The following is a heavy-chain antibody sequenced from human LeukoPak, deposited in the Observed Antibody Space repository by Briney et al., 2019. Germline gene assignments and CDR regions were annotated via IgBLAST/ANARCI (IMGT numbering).Heavy chain of an antibody. J-gene: IGHJ3*02. D-gene: IGHD2-15*01. V-gene: IGHV4-38-2*02. CDR1: GYSISSGYY. CDR3: ARGWHDAFDI. Sequence: SETLSLTCTVSGYSISSGYYWGWIRQPPGKGLEWIGSIYHSGSTYYNPFLKSRVTISVDTSKNQFSLKLSSVTAADTAVYYCARGWHDAFDIWGQGTMVTVSS. CDR2: IYHSGST.